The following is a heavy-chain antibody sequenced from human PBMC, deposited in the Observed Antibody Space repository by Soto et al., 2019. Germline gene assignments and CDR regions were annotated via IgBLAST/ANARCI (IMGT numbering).Heavy chain of an antibody. CDR3: ARGPATSTSDDGLN. CDR2: INHSGST. V-gene: IGHV4-39*07. Sequence: PSETLSLTCTVSGGSISSSSYYWGWIRQPPGKGLEWIGSINHSGSTNYNPSLKSRVTISVDTSKNQFSLKLSSVTAADTAVYYSARGPATSTSDDGLNWGQGTLVTVSS. CDR1: GGSISSSSYY. J-gene: IGHJ4*02. D-gene: IGHD2-2*01.